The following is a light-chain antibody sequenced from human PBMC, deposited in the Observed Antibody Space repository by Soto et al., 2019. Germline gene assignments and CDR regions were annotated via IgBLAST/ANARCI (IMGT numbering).Light chain of an antibody. Sequence: QSVLTQPASVSGSPGQSITISCTGTSTDVGGHNYVSWYQQHPGKAPKFMIFEVSNRPSGVSNRFSGSKSGNTASLTISGLQAEDEADYYCSSYTSNNTWVFGGGTKLTVL. CDR2: EVS. CDR3: SSYTSNNTWV. J-gene: IGLJ3*02. V-gene: IGLV2-14*01. CDR1: STDVGGHNY.